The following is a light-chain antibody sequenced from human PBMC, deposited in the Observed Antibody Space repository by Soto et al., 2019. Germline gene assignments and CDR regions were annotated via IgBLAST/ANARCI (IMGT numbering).Light chain of an antibody. J-gene: IGLJ2*01. CDR1: SSNIGANY. CDR3: AAWDDSLSGVL. V-gene: IGLV1-47*01. CDR2: RNN. Sequence: QSVLTQPPSASGTPGQRVTISCSGSSSNIGANYVYWYQQLPGTTPKLLIYRNNQRPSGVPDRFSGSKSGTSASLAISGLRSEDVADYYCAAWDDSLSGVLFGGGTKLTVL.